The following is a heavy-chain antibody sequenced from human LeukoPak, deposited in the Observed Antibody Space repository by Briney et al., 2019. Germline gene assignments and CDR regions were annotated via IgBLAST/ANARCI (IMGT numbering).Heavy chain of an antibody. CDR2: VDNRGIT. J-gene: IGHJ6*03. V-gene: IGHV4-4*07. CDR3: ARDAPPYYYYMDV. CDR1: DGSIGSHY. Sequence: SDTLSLTCTVSDGSIGSHYWSWIRQPAGRGLEWIGRVDNRGITNYNPSLQGRVTMSVDTSKSQFSLRLTSVTVADTAVYFCARDAPPYYYYMDVWGKGTPVTVSS.